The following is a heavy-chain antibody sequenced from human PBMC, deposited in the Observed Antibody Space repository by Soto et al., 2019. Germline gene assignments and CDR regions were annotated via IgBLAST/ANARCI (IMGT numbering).Heavy chain of an antibody. Sequence: QITLKESGPALVKPTETLMLTCTFSGFSLSTSGVAVGWIRQPPGKALEWLAIYYWDDDKRYTSSLESRLTINEDTSENQVVLTMTNMDPVDTATYYCAKASRYSTGSCGGGACYSFDYWGQGTLVAVSS. J-gene: IGHJ4*02. V-gene: IGHV2-5*02. CDR3: AKASRYSTGSCGGGACYSFDY. CDR2: YYWDDDK. CDR1: GFSLSTSGVA. D-gene: IGHD2-21*01.